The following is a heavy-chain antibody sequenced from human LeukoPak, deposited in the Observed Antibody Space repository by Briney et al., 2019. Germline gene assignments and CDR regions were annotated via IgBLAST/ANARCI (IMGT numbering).Heavy chain of an antibody. CDR3: AMLYSGSYYASFDYFDY. D-gene: IGHD1-26*01. V-gene: IGHV4-39*07. J-gene: IGHJ4*02. CDR2: IYYSGST. CDR1: GGSISSSSYY. Sequence: SGTLSLTCTVSGGSISSSSYYWGWIRQPPGKGLEWIGSIYYSGSTYYNPSLKSRVTISVDTSKNQFSLKLSSVTAADTAVYYCAMLYSGSYYASFDYFDYWGQGTLVTVSS.